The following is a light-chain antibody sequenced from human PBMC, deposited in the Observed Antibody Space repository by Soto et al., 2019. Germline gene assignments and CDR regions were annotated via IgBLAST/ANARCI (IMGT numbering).Light chain of an antibody. Sequence: DIQMTQSPSTLSASVGDRVTITCRASQSISTWLAWYQQKPGQAPKVLIYDVSSLQSGVPSRFSGSRSGTEFTLTISSLQPDDFGTYYCLQYDTYSRTFGPGTKVDI. V-gene: IGKV1-5*01. CDR2: DVS. J-gene: IGKJ1*01. CDR1: QSISTW. CDR3: LQYDTYSRT.